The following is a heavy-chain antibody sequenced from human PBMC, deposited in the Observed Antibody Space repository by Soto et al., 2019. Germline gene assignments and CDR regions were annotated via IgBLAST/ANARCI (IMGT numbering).Heavy chain of an antibody. CDR3: AKCRSSMIAVAIDD. CDR2: ITWNSGHI. Sequence: GGSLRLSCLASGLNFDDSAMNWVRQVPGKGLEWVSGITWNSGHILYADSVKGRFTISRDDAKKSLYLELNSLRPEDTALYYCAKCRSSMIAVAIDDWGQGRPETASS. V-gene: IGHV3-9*01. CDR1: GLNFDDSA. J-gene: IGHJ4*02. D-gene: IGHD6-19*01.